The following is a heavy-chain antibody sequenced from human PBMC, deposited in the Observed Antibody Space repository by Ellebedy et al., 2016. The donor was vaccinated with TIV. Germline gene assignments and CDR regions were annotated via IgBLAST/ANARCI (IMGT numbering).Heavy chain of an antibody. V-gene: IGHV4-59*08. Sequence: MPSETLSPTCTVSGGSTSSYYWSWIRQPPGKGLEWIGYIYYSGSTNYNPSLKSRVTISVDMSKNQFSLRLSSVTAADTAVYYCAGDYGAYFDYWGQGTLVTVSS. CDR1: GGSTSSYY. CDR3: AGDYGAYFDY. CDR2: IYYSGST. D-gene: IGHD4-17*01. J-gene: IGHJ4*02.